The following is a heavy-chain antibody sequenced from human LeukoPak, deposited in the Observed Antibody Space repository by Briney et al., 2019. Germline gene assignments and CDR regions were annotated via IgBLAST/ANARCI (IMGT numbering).Heavy chain of an antibody. V-gene: IGHV3-7*03. CDR3: ARDGPPSYQQLGTRYFDY. CDR2: IKQDGSEK. CDR1: GFTFSSYW. J-gene: IGHJ4*02. Sequence: GGSLRLSCAASGFTFSSYWMSWVRQAPGKGLEWVANIKQDGSEKYYVDSVKGRFTISRDNAKNSLYLQMNSLRAEDTAVYYCARDGPPSYQQLGTRYFDYWGQGTLVTVSS. D-gene: IGHD6-13*01.